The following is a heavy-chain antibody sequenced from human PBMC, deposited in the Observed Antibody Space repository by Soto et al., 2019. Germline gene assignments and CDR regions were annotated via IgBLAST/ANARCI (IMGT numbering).Heavy chain of an antibody. CDR1: GFTFSSYG. J-gene: IGHJ6*02. Sequence: QVQLVESGGGMVQPGRSLRLSCAASGFTFSSYGMHWVRQAPGKGLEWVAVISYDGSNKYYADSVKGRFTISRDNSKNTLYLQMNSLRAEDTAVYYCAKETTVVTYYHGMDVWGQGTTVTVSS. CDR3: AKETTVVTYYHGMDV. CDR2: ISYDGSNK. D-gene: IGHD4-17*01. V-gene: IGHV3-30*18.